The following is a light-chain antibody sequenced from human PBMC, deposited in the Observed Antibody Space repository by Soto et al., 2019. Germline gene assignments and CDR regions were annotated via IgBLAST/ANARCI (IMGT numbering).Light chain of an antibody. CDR1: QSVLYSSNNKNY. CDR3: QQYYSTPLT. Sequence: DIVMTQSPDSLAVSLGERATINCKSSQSVLYSSNNKNYLAWYQQKPGQPPKLLIYWASTRESGVPHRFSGSGSGTDFTLTISSLQAEAVAVYYCQQYYSTPLTFGQGTKVEIK. CDR2: WAS. V-gene: IGKV4-1*01. J-gene: IGKJ1*01.